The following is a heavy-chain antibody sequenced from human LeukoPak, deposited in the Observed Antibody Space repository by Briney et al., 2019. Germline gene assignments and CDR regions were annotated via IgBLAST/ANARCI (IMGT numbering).Heavy chain of an antibody. Sequence: GGSLRLSCAASGFTFSLYWMHWVRQAPGKGLEWVSYTRDDGSKKWYGDSVKGRFTISRDNSKSTLYLQMNSLRGEDTAVYYCANGDCRGGRCSSGAYWGQGTLVTVSS. CDR2: TRDDGSKK. D-gene: IGHD2-15*01. CDR3: ANGDCRGGRCSSGAY. V-gene: IGHV3-30*02. J-gene: IGHJ4*02. CDR1: GFTFSLYW.